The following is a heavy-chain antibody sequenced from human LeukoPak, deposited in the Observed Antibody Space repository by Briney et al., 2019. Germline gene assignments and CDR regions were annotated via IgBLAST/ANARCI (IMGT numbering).Heavy chain of an antibody. V-gene: IGHV3-23*01. J-gene: IGHJ4*02. Sequence: GGSLRLSCAASGFTFSSFAMHWVRQAPGKGLEWVAVVRGNGDSTHYADSVKGRFTISRDNSKNTLYLQMYSLRDEDTAVYYCAKGFFGSGSFPHNFDYWGQGTLVTVSS. CDR2: VRGNGDST. D-gene: IGHD3-10*01. CDR1: GFTFSSFA. CDR3: AKGFFGSGSFPHNFDY.